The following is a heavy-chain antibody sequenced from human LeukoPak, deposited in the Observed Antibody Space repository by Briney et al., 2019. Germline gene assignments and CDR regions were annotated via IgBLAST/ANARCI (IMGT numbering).Heavy chain of an antibody. CDR1: GYSISSYYY. J-gene: IGHJ4*02. Sequence: SETLSLTCAVSGYSISSYYYWAWIRQPPGKGLEWIGNIFHTGDTNYNPSLMSRLTLSVDSSNNQFSLRLISVTAADTAVYYCAREDGLFDSWGQGTLVTVSS. D-gene: IGHD5-24*01. CDR2: IFHTGDT. CDR3: AREDGLFDS. V-gene: IGHV4-38-2*02.